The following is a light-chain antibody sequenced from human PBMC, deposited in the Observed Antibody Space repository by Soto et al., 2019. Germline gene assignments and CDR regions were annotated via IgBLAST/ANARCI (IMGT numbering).Light chain of an antibody. CDR1: QSISSW. V-gene: IGKV1-5*03. Sequence: DIQMTQSPSTLSASVGDRVTITCRASQSISSWLTWYQQKAGQAPKLLIYKASIVESGVPSRFSGSGSGTEFTLTISSLPSDASATYYCQQYSYFATFGQGTRVE. CDR3: QQYSYFAT. J-gene: IGKJ1*01. CDR2: KAS.